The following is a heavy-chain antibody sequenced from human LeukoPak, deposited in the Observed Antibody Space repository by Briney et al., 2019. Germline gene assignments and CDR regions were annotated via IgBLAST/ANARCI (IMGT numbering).Heavy chain of an antibody. V-gene: IGHV1-18*01. CDR3: ARTSGYGSSWHSY. CDR1: GYTFTSYA. D-gene: IGHD6-13*01. Sequence: ASVKVSCKASGYTFTSYAMNWVRQAPGQGLEWMGWINVYNDDTKYAQQHQGRVTVTTDTSTSTAYMELRSLRSDDTAVYYCARTSGYGSSWHSYWGQGTLVTVSS. J-gene: IGHJ4*02. CDR2: INVYNDDT.